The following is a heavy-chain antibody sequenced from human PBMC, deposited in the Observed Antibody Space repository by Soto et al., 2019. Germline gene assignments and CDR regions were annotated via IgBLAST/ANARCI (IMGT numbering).Heavy chain of an antibody. Sequence: ASVKVSCKASGGTFSSYAISWVRQAPGQGLEWMGGIIPIFGTANYAQKFQGRVTITADESTSTAYMELSSLRSEDTAVYYCARQWAPEGSNWFDPWGQGTLVTVSS. CDR1: GGTFSSYA. V-gene: IGHV1-69*13. CDR3: ARQWAPEGSNWFDP. D-gene: IGHD2-8*01. CDR2: IIPIFGTA. J-gene: IGHJ5*02.